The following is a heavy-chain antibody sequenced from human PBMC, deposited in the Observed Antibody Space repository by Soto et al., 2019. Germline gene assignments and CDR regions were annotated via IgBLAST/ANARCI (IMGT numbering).Heavy chain of an antibody. CDR1: GFTFSDYA. J-gene: IGHJ4*02. CDR2: VSHDGRNT. CDR3: ARGGRLWLVTSDFNY. D-gene: IGHD6-19*01. V-gene: IGHV3-30*03. Sequence: VQLVESGGGVVQPGRSLRLSCAASGFTFSDYAMHWVRQAPGKGLEWVAVVSHDGRNTHYADSVKGRFTISRDSSKNTVSLGMTSLRAEDSAVSSCARGGRLWLVTSDFNYWGQGALVTVSS.